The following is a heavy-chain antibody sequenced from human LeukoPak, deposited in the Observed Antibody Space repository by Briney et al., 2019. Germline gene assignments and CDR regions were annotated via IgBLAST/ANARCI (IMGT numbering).Heavy chain of an antibody. V-gene: IGHV4-4*09. Sequence: SETLSLTCTVSGGSISSYYWSWIRQPPGKGLEWIGYIYTRGTTNYTPSLKSRVTISADTSKNQFPLKLNSVTAADTAVYYCAGSLPAPKEFAFWGQGAPVTVSS. CDR1: GGSISSYY. CDR2: IYTRGTT. J-gene: IGHJ4*02. CDR3: AGSLPAPKEFAF. D-gene: IGHD2-2*01.